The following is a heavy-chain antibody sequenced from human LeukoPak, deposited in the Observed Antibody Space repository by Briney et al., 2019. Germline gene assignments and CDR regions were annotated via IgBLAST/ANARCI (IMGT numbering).Heavy chain of an antibody. V-gene: IGHV3-30*04. CDR3: AKGNTGSGKYYFDY. CDR1: GFTFSSYA. D-gene: IGHD3-10*01. CDR2: ISYDGSNK. J-gene: IGHJ4*02. Sequence: PGGSLRLSCAASGFTFSSYAMHWVRQAPGKGLEWVAVISYDGSNKYYADSVKGRFTISRDSSESTVSLLMNSLRAEDTAVYYCAKGNTGSGKYYFDYWGQGTLVTVSS.